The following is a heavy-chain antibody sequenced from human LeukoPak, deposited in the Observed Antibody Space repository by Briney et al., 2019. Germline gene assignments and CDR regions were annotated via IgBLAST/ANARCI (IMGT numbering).Heavy chain of an antibody. CDR1: GGSISSYY. D-gene: IGHD6-13*01. CDR2: IYCSGST. Sequence: KTSETLSLTCTVSGGSISSYYWSWIRQPPGKGLEWIGYIYCSGSTNYNPSLKSRVTISVDTSKNQFSLKLSSVTAADTAVYYCARGFNSWYPGSFDPWGQGTLVTVSS. V-gene: IGHV4-59*01. CDR3: ARGFNSWYPGSFDP. J-gene: IGHJ5*02.